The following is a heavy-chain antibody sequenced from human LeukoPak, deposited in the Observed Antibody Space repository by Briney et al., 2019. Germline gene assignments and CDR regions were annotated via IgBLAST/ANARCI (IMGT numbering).Heavy chain of an antibody. CDR3: ARAEIELQWFGESKPKWFDY. D-gene: IGHD3-10*01. Sequence: SETLSLTCVVSGDSVSSTNYYWGWIRQPPGKGLEWIGTTHYSGNTYYNPSLKSRVTISLDTSKNQFSLRLNSVTAAETAVYYCARAEIELQWFGESKPKWFDYWGQGTLVTVSS. CDR2: THYSGNT. V-gene: IGHV4-39*07. CDR1: GDSVSSTNYY. J-gene: IGHJ4*02.